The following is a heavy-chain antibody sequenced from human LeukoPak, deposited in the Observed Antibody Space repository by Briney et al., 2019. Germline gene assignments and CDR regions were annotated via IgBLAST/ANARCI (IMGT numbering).Heavy chain of an antibody. CDR2: IYTSGST. D-gene: IGHD1-26*01. V-gene: IGHV4-4*07. CDR1: GGSISSYY. J-gene: IGHJ3*02. Sequence: SETLSLTCTVSGGSISSYYWSRIRQPAGKGPEWIGRIYTSGSTNYNPSLKSRVTMSVDTSKNQFSLKLSSVTAADTAVYYCARGHLEPVGATGDDAFDIWGQGTMVTVSS. CDR3: ARGHLEPVGATGDDAFDI.